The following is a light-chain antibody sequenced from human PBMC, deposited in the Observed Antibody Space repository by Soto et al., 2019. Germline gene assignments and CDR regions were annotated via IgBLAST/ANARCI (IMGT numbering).Light chain of an antibody. CDR3: QHCNSLWG. Sequence: EIVMTQSPATLSVSPGERVTLSCRASQSVRSNLAWYQQKPGQVPRVLIYGATTRAIGIPDRFSSRGSGTEFPLTISSVQSEDFAVSYCQHCNSLWGFGGGTKVEIK. J-gene: IGKJ4*01. V-gene: IGKV3-15*01. CDR2: GAT. CDR1: QSVRSN.